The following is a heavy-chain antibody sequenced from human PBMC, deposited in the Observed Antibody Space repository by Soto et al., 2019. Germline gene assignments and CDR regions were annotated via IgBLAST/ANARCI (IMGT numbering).Heavy chain of an antibody. V-gene: IGHV3-43*01. CDR3: VKERSRIFDY. J-gene: IGHJ4*02. D-gene: IGHD3-3*02. CDR1: GFTFDDYT. CDR2: ITWDGGSS. Sequence: GGALRLSCAASGFTFDDYTMHWVRQAPGKGLEWVSLITWDGGSSFYADSVKGRFTISRDNTRNSLVLQMHSLRTEDTALYYCVKERSRIFDYWGQGTLVTVSS.